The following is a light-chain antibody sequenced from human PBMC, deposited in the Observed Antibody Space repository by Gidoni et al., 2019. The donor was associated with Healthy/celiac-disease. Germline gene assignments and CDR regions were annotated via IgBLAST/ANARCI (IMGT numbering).Light chain of an antibody. CDR3: NSRDSSGNHPVV. CDR2: GKN. V-gene: IGLV3-19*01. CDR1: SLRSYY. Sequence: SSELTQDPAVSVALGQTVRITCQGDSLRSYYASWYQPKPGQAPVLVIYGKNNRPPGIPDRFSGSSSGNTASVTITGAQAEDEADYYCNSRDSSGNHPVVFGGGTKLTVL. J-gene: IGLJ2*01.